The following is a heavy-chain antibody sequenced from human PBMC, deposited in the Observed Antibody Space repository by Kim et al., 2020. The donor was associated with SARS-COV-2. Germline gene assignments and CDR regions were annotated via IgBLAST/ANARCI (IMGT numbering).Heavy chain of an antibody. CDR3: ARVCSGGSCNLGYYYYGMDV. J-gene: IGHJ6*02. CDR2: ISSSSSYT. D-gene: IGHD2-15*01. Sequence: GGSLRLSCAASGFTFSDYYMSWIRQAPGKGLEWVSYISSSSSYTNYADSVKGRFTISRDNAKNSLYLQMNSLRAEDTAVYYCARVCSGGSCNLGYYYYGMDVWGQGTTVTVSS. CDR1: GFTFSDYY. V-gene: IGHV3-11*05.